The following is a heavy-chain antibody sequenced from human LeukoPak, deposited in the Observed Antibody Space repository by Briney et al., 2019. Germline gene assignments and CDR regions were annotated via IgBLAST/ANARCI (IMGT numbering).Heavy chain of an antibody. Sequence: GSLRLSCAASGFSFGSYGIHWVRQAPGKGLEWVAVISHEGSNKYHADSVRGRFTISRDNSKNTLYLQMNSLRAEDTAVYYCARGRSTPTSDWFDPWGQGTLVTVSS. V-gene: IGHV3-30*03. CDR2: ISHEGSNK. J-gene: IGHJ5*02. CDR3: ARGRSTPTSDWFDP. CDR1: GFSFGSYG. D-gene: IGHD2-15*01.